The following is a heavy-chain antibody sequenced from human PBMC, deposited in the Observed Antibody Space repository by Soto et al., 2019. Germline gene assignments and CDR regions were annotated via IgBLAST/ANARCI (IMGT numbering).Heavy chain of an antibody. V-gene: IGHV3-20*01. J-gene: IGHJ5*02. CDR1: GFTFDDYG. CDR2: INWNGGST. Sequence: EVQLVESGGGVVRPGGSLRLSCAASGFTFDDYGMSWVRQAPGKGLEWVSGINWNGGSTGYEESVKGRFPISRENAKNSLYLHMTRLRAEDTALYHCARALCTNGVCYPGWFDPWGQGTLVTVSS. D-gene: IGHD2-8*01. CDR3: ARALCTNGVCYPGWFDP.